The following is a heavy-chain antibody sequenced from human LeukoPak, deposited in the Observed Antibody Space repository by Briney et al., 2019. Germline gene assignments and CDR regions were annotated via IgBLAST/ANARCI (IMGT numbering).Heavy chain of an antibody. V-gene: IGHV4-59*01. J-gene: IGHJ2*01. CDR1: GGSISSYY. Sequence: SETLSLTCTVSGGSISSYYWSWIRQPPGKGLEWIGYIYYSGSTNYNPSLKSRVTISVDTSKNQFSLKLSSVTAADTAVYYCAREGYGDYGQYWYFDLWGRGTLVTVSS. CDR3: AREGYGDYGQYWYFDL. D-gene: IGHD4-17*01. CDR2: IYYSGST.